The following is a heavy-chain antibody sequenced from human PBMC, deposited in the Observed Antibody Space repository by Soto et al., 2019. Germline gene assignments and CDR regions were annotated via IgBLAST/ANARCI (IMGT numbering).Heavy chain of an antibody. CDR3: ARGVYDFWSGYYLDY. D-gene: IGHD3-3*01. Sequence: SETLSLTCTVSGGSISSYYWSWIRQPPGKGLEWIGYIYYSGSTNYNPSLKSRVTISVDTSKNQFSLKLSSVTAADTAVYYCARGVYDFWSGYYLDYWGQGTLVTVSS. J-gene: IGHJ4*02. CDR2: IYYSGST. CDR1: GGSISSYY. V-gene: IGHV4-59*01.